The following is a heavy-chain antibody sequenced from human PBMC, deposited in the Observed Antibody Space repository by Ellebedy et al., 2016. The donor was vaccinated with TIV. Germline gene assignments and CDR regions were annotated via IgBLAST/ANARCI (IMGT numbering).Heavy chain of an antibody. CDR3: ARDGGRDCGGDCPFDY. V-gene: IGHV3-53*01. D-gene: IGHD2-21*02. CDR1: GFTVSSSY. CDR2: IYSHGST. J-gene: IGHJ4*02. Sequence: GESLKISCAASGFTVSSSYMSWVRQAPGKGLEWVSVIYSHGSTYYADSVKGRFTISRDNSKNTLYLQMNSLRAEDTAVYYCARDGGRDCGGDCPFDYWGQGTLVTVSS.